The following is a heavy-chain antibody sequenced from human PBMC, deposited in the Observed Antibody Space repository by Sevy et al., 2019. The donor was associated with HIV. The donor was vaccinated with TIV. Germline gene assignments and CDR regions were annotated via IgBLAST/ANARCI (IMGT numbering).Heavy chain of an antibody. CDR2: IRQDGNEI. J-gene: IGHJ4*02. V-gene: IGHV3-7*01. CDR1: GFTFHTYW. CDR3: ARRYFDV. Sequence: GGYLRLSCAASGFTFHTYWMQWVRQAPGKGLEWVANIRQDGNEIYYADSVKGRFTISRDNAMQSLYLEMNNLRVEDSGSHYCARRYFDVWGQGTLVTVSS.